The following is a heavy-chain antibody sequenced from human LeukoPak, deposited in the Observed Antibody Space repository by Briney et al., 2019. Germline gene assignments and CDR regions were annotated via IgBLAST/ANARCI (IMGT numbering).Heavy chain of an antibody. J-gene: IGHJ4*02. D-gene: IGHD6-13*01. CDR3: ARDRYSSSWYYFDY. Sequence: GGSLRLSCAASGFTFSSYWMSWVRQAPGKGLEWVANIKQDGSEKYYVDSVKGRFTISRDNAKNSLYLQMNSLRAEDTAVYYCARDRYSSSWYYFDYWGQGTLVTVSS. V-gene: IGHV3-7*01. CDR2: IKQDGSEK. CDR1: GFTFSSYW.